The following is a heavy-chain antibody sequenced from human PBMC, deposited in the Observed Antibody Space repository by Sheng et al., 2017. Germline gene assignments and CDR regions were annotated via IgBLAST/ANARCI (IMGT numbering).Heavy chain of an antibody. Sequence: QVQLVESGGGVVQPGGSLRLSCAASGFTFSSYGMHWVRQAPGKGLEWVAVISYDGSNKYYADSVKGRFTISRDSSKNTLFLQMNSLRAEDTAVYYCAKDDRRGVTTPGYWGQGNPGHR. CDR1: GFTFSSYG. CDR2: ISYDGSNK. CDR3: AKDDRRGVTTPGY. J-gene: IGHJ4*02. D-gene: IGHD4-17*01. V-gene: IGHV3-30*18.